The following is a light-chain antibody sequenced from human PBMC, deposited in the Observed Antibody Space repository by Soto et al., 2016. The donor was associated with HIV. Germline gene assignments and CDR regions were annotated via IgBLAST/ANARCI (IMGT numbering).Light chain of an antibody. CDR1: QSISSY. V-gene: IGKV1-39*01. Sequence: DIQMTQSPSSLSASVGDRVTITCRASQSISSYLNWYQQKPGKAPKLLIYAASSLQSGVPSRFSDSGSGTDFTLTISSLQPEGFATYYCQQSYSTLRTFGQGTKLEIK. J-gene: IGKJ2*01. CDR2: AAS. CDR3: QQSYSTLRT.